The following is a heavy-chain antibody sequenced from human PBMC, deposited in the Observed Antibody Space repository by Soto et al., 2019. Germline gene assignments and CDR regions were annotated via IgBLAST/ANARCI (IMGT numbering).Heavy chain of an antibody. CDR2: FDSEDGET. D-gene: IGHD6-6*01. CDR1: GYTLTELS. Sequence: ASVKVSCKVSGYTLTELSMHCVRQAPGKGLEWMGGFDSEDGETMYAQKFQGRVTMTEDTSTDKAYMELSSLRSEDTAVSYCATDWAYISLWGRGWLDPWVQGTL. CDR3: ATDWAYISLWGRGWLDP. J-gene: IGHJ5*02. V-gene: IGHV1-24*01.